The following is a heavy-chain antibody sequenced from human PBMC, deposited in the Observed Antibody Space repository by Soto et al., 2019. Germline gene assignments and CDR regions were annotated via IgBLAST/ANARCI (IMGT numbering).Heavy chain of an antibody. CDR3: AKDRVAVAGRIYCFYYCMDV. D-gene: IGHD6-19*01. J-gene: IGHJ6*02. Sequence: GGSLRLSCAASGFTFSSYAMSWVRQAPGKGLEWVSAISGSGGSTYYADSVKGQFTISRDNSKNTLYLQMNRMRAEDTAVYYCAKDRVAVAGRIYCFYYCMDVWGQGTAVTVSS. V-gene: IGHV3-23*01. CDR2: ISGSGGST. CDR1: GFTFSSYA.